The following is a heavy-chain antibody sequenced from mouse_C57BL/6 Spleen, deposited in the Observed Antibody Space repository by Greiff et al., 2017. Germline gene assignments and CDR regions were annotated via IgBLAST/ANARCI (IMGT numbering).Heavy chain of an antibody. D-gene: IGHD1-1*01. CDR1: GFTFSDYG. Sequence: EVKLVESGGGLVKPGGSLKLSCAASGFTFSDYGMHWVRQAPEKGLEWVAYISSGSSTIYYADTVKGRFTISRDNAKNTLFLQMTSLRSEDTAMYYCARGIHYYGSSHWYFDVWGTGTTVTVSS. CDR2: ISSGSSTI. J-gene: IGHJ1*03. V-gene: IGHV5-17*01. CDR3: ARGIHYYGSSHWYFDV.